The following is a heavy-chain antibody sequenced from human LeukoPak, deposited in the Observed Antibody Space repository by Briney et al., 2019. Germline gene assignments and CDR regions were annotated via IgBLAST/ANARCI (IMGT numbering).Heavy chain of an antibody. CDR1: GGSISPYF. CDR2: IYTDGST. CDR3: ARRQTYFDY. J-gene: IGHJ4*02. Sequence: PSETLSLTCTVSGGSISPYFWSWIRQPPGKGLEWIGYIYTDGSTKYNPSLKSRVTISLDTSTNQFSLKLSSVTAADTAVYYCARRQTYFDYWGQGTLVTVSS. V-gene: IGHV4-4*09.